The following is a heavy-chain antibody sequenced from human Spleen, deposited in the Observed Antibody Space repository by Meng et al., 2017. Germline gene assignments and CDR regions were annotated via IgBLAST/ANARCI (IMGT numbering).Heavy chain of an antibody. CDR1: GDSIIDSDYY. D-gene: IGHD3-10*01. Sequence: QLQLQESGPGRVKPSETLSLTGTVSGDSIIDSDYYWAWIRQPPGKGLECIGSIYYSGSTYYNPSLKSRVTISVDTSKNQFSLNLNSVTAADTAVYYCARHLVRGVRITYFDFWGQGTLVTVSS. V-gene: IGHV4-39*01. CDR3: ARHLVRGVRITYFDF. J-gene: IGHJ4*02. CDR2: IYYSGST.